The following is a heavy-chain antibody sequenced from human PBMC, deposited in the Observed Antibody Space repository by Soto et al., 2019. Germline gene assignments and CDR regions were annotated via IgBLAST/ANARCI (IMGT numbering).Heavy chain of an antibody. CDR1: GYTFTSYD. J-gene: IGHJ3*02. Sequence: ASVKVSCKASGYTFTSYDINWVRQATGQGLEWMGWMNPNSGNTGYAQKFQGRVTMTRNTSISTAYMELSSLRSEDTAVYYCARETHYDILTGPERKDAFDIWGQGTMVTVSS. V-gene: IGHV1-8*01. CDR2: MNPNSGNT. CDR3: ARETHYDILTGPERKDAFDI. D-gene: IGHD3-9*01.